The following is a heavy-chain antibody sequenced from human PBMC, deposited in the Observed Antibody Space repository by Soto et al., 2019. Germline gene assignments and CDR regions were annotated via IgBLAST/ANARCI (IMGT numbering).Heavy chain of an antibody. D-gene: IGHD4-17*01. CDR2: IYYSGST. Sequence: SETLSLTCTVSGGSISSYYWSWIRQPPGKGLEWIGYIYYSGSTNYNPSLKSRVTISVDTSKNQFSLKLSSVTAADTAVYYCARDFNDYGDYAVGWFDPWGQGTLVTVSS. J-gene: IGHJ5*02. CDR3: ARDFNDYGDYAVGWFDP. CDR1: GGSISSYY. V-gene: IGHV4-59*01.